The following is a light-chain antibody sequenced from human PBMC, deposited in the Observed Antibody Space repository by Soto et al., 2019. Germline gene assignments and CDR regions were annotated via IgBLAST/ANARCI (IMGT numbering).Light chain of an antibody. CDR3: HQYHTYPGT. CDR1: QAISNY. V-gene: IGKV1-16*02. Sequence: DIQMTQSPSSLSASVGDRVTITCRASQAISNYLAWFQQKPGKAPNSLIYAASSLQSGVPSKFSGSGSGTDFTLTISSLQPEDFGTYYCHQYHTYPGTFGQGTKVEIK. CDR2: AAS. J-gene: IGKJ1*01.